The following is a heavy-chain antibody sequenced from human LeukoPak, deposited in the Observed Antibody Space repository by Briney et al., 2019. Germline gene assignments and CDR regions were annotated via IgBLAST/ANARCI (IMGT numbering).Heavy chain of an antibody. CDR1: GDSVSRSDSY. D-gene: IGHD3-22*01. CDR2: IYYSGRT. CDR3: ARRRYYDGSGYLE. V-gene: IGHV4-39*01. Sequence: SETLSLTCSVSGDSVSRSDSYWDWIRQPPGKGLEWLGTIYYSGRTYYSPSLKSRVTKSVDPSNNQFSLNLRSVTAADTAVYYCARRRYYDGSGYLEWGQGTLLSVSS. J-gene: IGHJ1*01.